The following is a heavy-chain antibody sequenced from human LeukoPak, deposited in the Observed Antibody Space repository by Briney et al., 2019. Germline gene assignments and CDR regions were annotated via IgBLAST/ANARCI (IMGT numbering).Heavy chain of an antibody. V-gene: IGHV4-4*07. Sequence: SETLSLTCTVSGDSISSYFWSWIRQPAGKGLELIGRMYTSGNTIYNPSLKSRVSMSVDTSKNHLSLKVRSVTAADTAVYYCARDSGYDLSWGQGTLVTVSS. D-gene: IGHD5-12*01. CDR2: MYTSGNT. CDR1: GDSISSYF. J-gene: IGHJ4*02. CDR3: ARDSGYDLS.